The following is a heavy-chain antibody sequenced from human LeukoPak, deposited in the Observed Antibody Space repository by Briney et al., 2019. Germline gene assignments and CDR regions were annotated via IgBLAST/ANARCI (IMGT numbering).Heavy chain of an antibody. CDR3: ARGVDYSGSSY. Sequence: SETLSLTCTVSGGSISSGSYYWSWIRQPAGKGLEWIGRIYTSGSTNYNPSLKSRVTISVDTSKNQFSLKLSSVTAADTAVYYCARGVDYSGSSYWGQGTLVTVSS. CDR1: GGSISSGSYY. V-gene: IGHV4-61*02. CDR2: IYTSGST. D-gene: IGHD1-26*01. J-gene: IGHJ4*02.